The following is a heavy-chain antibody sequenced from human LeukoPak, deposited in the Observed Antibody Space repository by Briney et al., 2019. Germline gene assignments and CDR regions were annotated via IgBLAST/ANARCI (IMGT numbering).Heavy chain of an antibody. CDR2: IYISGST. J-gene: IGHJ4*02. CDR3: ARLSGRDYYFDY. D-gene: IGHD3-10*01. V-gene: IGHV4-61*02. Sequence: PSQTLSLTCSVSGGSISSSNYYWSWIRQPAGKGLEWIGRIYISGSTNYNPSLTSRVTISVDTSKNQFSLKLSSVTAADTAVYYCARLSGRDYYFDYWGQGTLVTVSS. CDR1: GGSISSSNYY.